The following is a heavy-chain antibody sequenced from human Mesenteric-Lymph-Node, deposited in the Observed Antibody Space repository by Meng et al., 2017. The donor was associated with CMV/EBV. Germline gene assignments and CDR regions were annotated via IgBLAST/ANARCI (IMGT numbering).Heavy chain of an antibody. J-gene: IGHJ4*02. V-gene: IGHV3-23*01. CDR2: ISGSGFST. Sequence: FTFSSYAMTWVSQAPGKGLDWVSIISGSGFSTYYADSVKGRFTIPRDNSKNTLYLQMNSLRAEDTAVYYCAKDRDLYDSSGYSGFDYWGRGTLVTVSS. CDR3: AKDRDLYDSSGYSGFDY. CDR1: FTFSSYA. D-gene: IGHD3-22*01.